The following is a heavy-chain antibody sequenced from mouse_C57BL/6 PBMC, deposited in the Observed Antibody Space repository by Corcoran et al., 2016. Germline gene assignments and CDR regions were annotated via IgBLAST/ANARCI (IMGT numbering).Heavy chain of an antibody. CDR2: INTYSGVP. V-gene: IGHV9-3*01. Sequence: QIQLVQSGPELKKPGETVKISCKASGYTFTTYGMSWVKQAPGKGVKWMGWINTYSGVPTYADDFKGRFAFSLETSASPAYLQIDNLKNEDTATYFCARIRVYDGYYDVMDYWGQGTSVIVSS. D-gene: IGHD2-3*01. CDR1: GYTFTTYG. CDR3: ARIRVYDGYYDVMDY. J-gene: IGHJ4*01.